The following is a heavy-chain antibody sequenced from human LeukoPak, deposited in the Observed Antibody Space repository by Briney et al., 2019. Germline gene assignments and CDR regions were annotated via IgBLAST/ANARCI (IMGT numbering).Heavy chain of an antibody. CDR3: ARDNEVLDCSSTSCYYYYYGMDV. D-gene: IGHD2-2*01. J-gene: IGHJ6*02. Sequence: GGSLRLSCAASGFTFSSYSMNWVRQAPGKGLEWVSSISSSSSYIYYADSVKGRFTIPRDNAKNSLYLQMNSLRAEDTAVYYCARDNEVLDCSSTSCYYYYYGMDVWGQGTTVTVSS. CDR1: GFTFSSYS. V-gene: IGHV3-21*01. CDR2: ISSSSSYI.